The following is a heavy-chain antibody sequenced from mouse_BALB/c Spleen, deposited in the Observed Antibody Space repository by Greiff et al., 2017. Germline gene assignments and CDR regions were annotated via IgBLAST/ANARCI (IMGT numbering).Heavy chain of an antibody. D-gene: IGHD2-10*02. CDR3: AREEYGNNYYAMDY. Sequence: VQVVESGAELMKPGASVKISCKATGYTFSSYWIEWVKQRPGHGLEWIGEILPGSGSTNYNEKFKGKATFTADTSSNTAYMQLSSLTSEDSAVYYCAREEYGNNYYAMDYWGQGTSVTVSS. J-gene: IGHJ4*01. CDR1: GYTFSSYW. V-gene: IGHV1-9*01. CDR2: ILPGSGST.